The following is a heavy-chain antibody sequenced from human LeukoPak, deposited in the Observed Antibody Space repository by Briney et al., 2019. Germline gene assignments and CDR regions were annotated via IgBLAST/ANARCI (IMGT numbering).Heavy chain of an antibody. CDR1: GGPISSYY. V-gene: IGHV4-59*08. CDR2: IYYNGST. Sequence: SETLSLTCTVSGGPISSYYWTWIRQPPEKGLEWIGYIYYNGSTNYNPSLKSRVTISVDTSKNQFSLKLSSVTAADTAVYYCARQSRGIAVAGLDCWGQGTLVTVSS. J-gene: IGHJ4*02. CDR3: ARQSRGIAVAGLDC. D-gene: IGHD6-19*01.